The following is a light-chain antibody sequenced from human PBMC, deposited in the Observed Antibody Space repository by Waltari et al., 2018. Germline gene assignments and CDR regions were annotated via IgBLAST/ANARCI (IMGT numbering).Light chain of an antibody. CDR1: SSDVGRYDR. Sequence: QSALTQPPSVSGSPGQAVTISCTGTSSDVGRYDRVSWYPHPPPTVPEFMVYEVNKRPAGIPDRFSGSKSGNTASLTISGLQAEDEADYYCVSFTTANTWVFGGGTKVTVL. CDR2: EVN. V-gene: IGLV2-18*02. J-gene: IGLJ3*02. CDR3: VSFTTANTWV.